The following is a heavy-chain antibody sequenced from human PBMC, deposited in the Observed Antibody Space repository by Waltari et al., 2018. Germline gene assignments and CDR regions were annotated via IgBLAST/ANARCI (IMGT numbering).Heavy chain of an antibody. J-gene: IGHJ3*02. CDR1: GFIFSSYG. CDR2: IRYDGSNK. V-gene: IGHV3-30*02. Sequence: QVQLGESGGSVVELGGSLRLLCAASGFIFSSYGMHWVRRAQGKGLEWVAFIRYDGSNKYYADSVKGRFTISRDNSKNTLYLQMNSLRAEDTAVYYCAKGTTVTTTSDAFDIWGQGTMVTVSS. D-gene: IGHD4-17*01. CDR3: AKGTTVTTTSDAFDI.